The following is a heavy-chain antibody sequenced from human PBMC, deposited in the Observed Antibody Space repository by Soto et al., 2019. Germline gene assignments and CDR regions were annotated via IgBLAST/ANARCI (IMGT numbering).Heavy chain of an antibody. J-gene: IGHJ6*02. CDR2: MNPNSGNT. V-gene: IGHV1-8*01. CDR1: GYTFTSYD. CDR3: ARAYNPFTGVAGDYYSGMDV. D-gene: IGHD1-1*01. Sequence: QVQLVQSGAEVKKPGASVKVSCKASGYTFTSYDINWVRQATGQGLEWMGWMNPNSGNTGYAQKFQGRVTMTRNTSISTADMELSSLRSEDTAVYYCARAYNPFTGVAGDYYSGMDVWGQGPTVTVSS.